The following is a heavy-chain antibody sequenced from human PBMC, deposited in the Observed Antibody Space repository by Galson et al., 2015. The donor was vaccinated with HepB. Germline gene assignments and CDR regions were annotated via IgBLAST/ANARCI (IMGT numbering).Heavy chain of an antibody. J-gene: IGHJ6*02. Sequence: SLRLSCAASGFTFDDYAMHWVRQAPGKGLEWVSGINWSSGSIGYADSVKGRFTISRDNAKNSLYLQMNSLRAEDTALYYCAKDIYTGIAAAGSGLDVWGQGTTVTVSS. CDR1: GFTFDDYA. V-gene: IGHV3-9*01. CDR3: AKDIYTGIAAAGSGLDV. D-gene: IGHD6-13*01. CDR2: INWSSGSI.